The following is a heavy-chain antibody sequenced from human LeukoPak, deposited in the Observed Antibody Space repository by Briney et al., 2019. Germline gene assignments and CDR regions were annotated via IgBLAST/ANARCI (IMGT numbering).Heavy chain of an antibody. V-gene: IGHV1-69*13. CDR1: GGTFSSYA. D-gene: IGHD2-15*01. J-gene: IGHJ4*02. Sequence: ASVKVSCKASGGTFSSYAISWVRQAPGQGLEWMGGIIPIFGTPNYAQKFQGRVTITADESTSTAYMELGSLRSEDTAVYYCASKGYCSGGSCYFPPDYWGQGTLVTVSS. CDR3: ASKGYCSGGSCYFPPDY. CDR2: IIPIFGTP.